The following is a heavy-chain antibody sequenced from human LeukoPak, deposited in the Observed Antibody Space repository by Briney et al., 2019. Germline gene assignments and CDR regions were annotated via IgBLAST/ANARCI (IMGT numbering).Heavy chain of an antibody. Sequence: GGSLRLSCAASGFTVSSNYMSWVRQAPGKGLEWVSVIYSGGSTYYADSVKGRFTISRDNSKNTLYLQMNSLRAEDTAVYYCARGRVITFGGVIVHFDYWGQGTLVTVSS. V-gene: IGHV3-53*01. D-gene: IGHD3-16*02. CDR1: GFTVSSNY. J-gene: IGHJ4*02. CDR2: IYSGGST. CDR3: ARGRVITFGGVIVHFDY.